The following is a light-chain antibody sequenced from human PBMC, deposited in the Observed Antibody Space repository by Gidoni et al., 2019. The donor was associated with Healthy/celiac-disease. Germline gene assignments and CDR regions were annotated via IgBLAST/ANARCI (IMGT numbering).Light chain of an antibody. V-gene: IGKV3-20*01. CDR3: QQYGSSPWT. CDR1: QSVSSSY. J-gene: IGKJ1*01. CDR2: GAS. Sequence: DIALTQSPGTLSLSPGVRATLSCRASQSVSSSYLAWYQQKPGQAPRLLIYGASSRATGIPDRFSGSGSGTDFTLTISRLEPEDFAVYYCQQYGSSPWTFGQGTKVEIK.